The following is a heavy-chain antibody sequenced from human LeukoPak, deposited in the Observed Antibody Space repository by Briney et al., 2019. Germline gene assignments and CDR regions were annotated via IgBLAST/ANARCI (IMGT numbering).Heavy chain of an antibody. CDR3: ARDSEHHGAFGI. D-gene: IGHD1-14*01. V-gene: IGHV3-48*03. J-gene: IGHJ3*02. CDR2: ISSSGSTI. CDR1: GFTFSSYE. Sequence: GGSLRLSCAASGFTFSSYEMNWVRQAPGKGLEWVSYISSSGSTIYYADSVKGRFTISRDNAKNSLYLQMNSLGAEDTAVYYCARDSEHHGAFGIWGQGTMVTVSS.